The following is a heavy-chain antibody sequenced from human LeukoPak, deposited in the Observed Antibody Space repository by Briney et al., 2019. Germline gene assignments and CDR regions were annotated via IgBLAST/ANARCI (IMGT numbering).Heavy chain of an antibody. Sequence: GASVKVSCKASGYTYTSYDINWVRQATGQGLEWMGWINPNSGGTNYAQKFQGRVTMTRDTSISTAYMELSRLRSDDTAVYYCARDAASYYDSSGYYGASGWFDPWGQGTLVTVSS. CDR2: INPNSGGT. V-gene: IGHV1-2*02. CDR3: ARDAASYYDSSGYYGASGWFDP. CDR1: GYTYTSYD. J-gene: IGHJ5*02. D-gene: IGHD3-22*01.